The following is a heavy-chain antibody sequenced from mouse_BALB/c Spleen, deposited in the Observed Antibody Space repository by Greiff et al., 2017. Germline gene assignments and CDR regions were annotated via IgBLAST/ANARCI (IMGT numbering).Heavy chain of an antibody. CDR3: AREGDYDGFAY. CDR1: GYTFTDYA. Sequence: QVQLKQSGPELVRPGESVKISCKGSGYTFTDYAMHWVKQSHAKSLEWIGVISIYYDNTNYNQKFKGKAKMTVDKSSSTAYMELARLTSEDSAISYCAREGDYDGFAYWGRGTLVTVSA. D-gene: IGHD2-4*01. CDR2: ISIYYDNT. J-gene: IGHJ3*01. V-gene: IGHV1-67*01.